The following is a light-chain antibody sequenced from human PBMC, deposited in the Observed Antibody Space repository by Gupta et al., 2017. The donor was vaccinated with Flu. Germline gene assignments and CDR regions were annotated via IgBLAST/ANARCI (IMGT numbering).Light chain of an antibody. CDR2: VAS. Sequence: DYEMTQSPSSLSASVGDRVTITCRSSQGIGNYLNWYQQKPGKAPKLLIYVASTVKSGVPSRFSGSGCGTDFTLAISRRQPEDFATYYCQERNSIPFTIGHGTTVDIK. J-gene: IGKJ3*01. V-gene: IGKV1-39*01. CDR1: QGIGNY. CDR3: QERNSIPFT.